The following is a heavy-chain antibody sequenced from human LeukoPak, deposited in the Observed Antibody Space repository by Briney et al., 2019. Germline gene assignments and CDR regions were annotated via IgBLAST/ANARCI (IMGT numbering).Heavy chain of an antibody. D-gene: IGHD3-16*01. CDR1: GVTFSTYA. J-gene: IGHJ5*02. Sequence: GGSLRLSCAASGVTFSTYAISWVRQAPGKWLGWVSGISGSGGSTFYADSVKGWFTISRDNSTNTLYLQMNILRSESPGLNYRAKGGVNNWFDPWGQGTLVTVSS. CDR2: ISGSGGST. V-gene: IGHV3-23*01. CDR3: AKGGVNNWFDP.